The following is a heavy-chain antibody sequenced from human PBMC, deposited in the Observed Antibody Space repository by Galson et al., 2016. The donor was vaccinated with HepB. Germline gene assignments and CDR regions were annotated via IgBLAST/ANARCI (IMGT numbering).Heavy chain of an antibody. V-gene: IGHV3-30*19. CDR1: GFTFSRYG. Sequence: SLRLSCAASGFTFSRYGMHWVRQAPGKGLEWVAVISYDGGDKHYADSVKGRFTVSRDNSKNTLCLQMNSLRVEDTAVYYCAKLDCGRDCPRDDWGQGTLVTVSS. CDR3: AKLDCGRDCPRDD. D-gene: IGHD2-21*02. CDR2: ISYDGGDK. J-gene: IGHJ4*02.